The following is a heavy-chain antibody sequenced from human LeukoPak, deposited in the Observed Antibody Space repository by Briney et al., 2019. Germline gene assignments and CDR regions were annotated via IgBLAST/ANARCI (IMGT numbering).Heavy chain of an antibody. CDR3: ARGGSGLDY. CDR1: GFTFSASA. CDR2: ISGSGVET. V-gene: IGHV3-23*01. D-gene: IGHD2-21*01. J-gene: IGHJ4*02. Sequence: PGGSLRLSCAASGFTFSASAMNWVRQAPGMGLDWVSQISGSGVETYYADSVQGRFTISRDNSENTLYLQMNSLRVEDTAVYYCARGGSGLDYWGQGTLVTVSS.